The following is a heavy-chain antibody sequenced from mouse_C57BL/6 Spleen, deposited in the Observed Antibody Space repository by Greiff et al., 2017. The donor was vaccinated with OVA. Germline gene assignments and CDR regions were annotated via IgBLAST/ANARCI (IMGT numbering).Heavy chain of an antibody. CDR2: INPYNGDT. CDR3: TRHYGRPYYAMDY. Sequence: DVKLQESGPELVKPGDSVKISCKASGYSFTGYFMNWVMQSHGKSLEWIGRINPYNGDTFYNQKFKGKATLTVDKSSSTAHMELRSLTSEDSAVYYCTRHYGRPYYAMDYLGQGTSVTVSS. V-gene: IGHV1-20*01. CDR1: GYSFTGYF. D-gene: IGHD1-1*01. J-gene: IGHJ4*01.